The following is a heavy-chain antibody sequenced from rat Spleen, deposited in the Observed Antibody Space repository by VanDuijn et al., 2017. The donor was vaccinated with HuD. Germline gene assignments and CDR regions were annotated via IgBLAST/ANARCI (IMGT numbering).Heavy chain of an antibody. CDR2: ISSGGST. D-gene: IGHD1-4*01. CDR3: IRESLPGYNSHWFVY. V-gene: IGHV2-6*01. Sequence: QVQLKESGPGLVQPSQTLSLPCTVSGFSLTSYTVSWVRQPPGTGLEWIAAISSGGSTYYNSALKSRLSISRDTSKSQVFLKMNSLQTEDTAIYFCIRESLPGYNSHWFVYWGQGTLVTVSS. CDR1: GFSLTSYT. J-gene: IGHJ3*01.